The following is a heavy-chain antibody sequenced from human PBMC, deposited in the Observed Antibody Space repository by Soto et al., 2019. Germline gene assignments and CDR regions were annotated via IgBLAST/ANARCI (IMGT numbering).Heavy chain of an antibody. CDR1: GGSLSSYY. V-gene: IGHV4-4*09. D-gene: IGHD3-10*01. CDR3: ARGAAAGRITMVRGVILYGMDV. CDR2: IYFSDST. J-gene: IGHJ6*02. Sequence: SETLSLTCTVSGGSLSSYYWSWIRQSPGKGLENLGYIYFSDSTNYNPSFKSRITISVDTSRNQFFLTLSSMTAADTVVYYCARGAAAGRITMVRGVILYGMDVWGQGTTVTVSS.